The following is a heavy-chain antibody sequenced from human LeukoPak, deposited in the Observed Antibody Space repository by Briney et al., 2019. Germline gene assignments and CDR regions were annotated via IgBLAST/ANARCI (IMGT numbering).Heavy chain of an antibody. J-gene: IGHJ4*02. D-gene: IGHD6-13*01. V-gene: IGHV3-7*01. CDR1: GFTFSSYS. CDR3: AAVASSSSRTSPLRN. CDR2: IKRDGSEK. Sequence: GGSLRLSCAASGFTFSSYSMYWVRQVPGKGLEWVANIKRDGSEKYYVDSVKGRFTISRDNAKNSLYLQMNSLRAEDTAVYYCAAVASSSSRTSPLRNWGQGTLVTVSS.